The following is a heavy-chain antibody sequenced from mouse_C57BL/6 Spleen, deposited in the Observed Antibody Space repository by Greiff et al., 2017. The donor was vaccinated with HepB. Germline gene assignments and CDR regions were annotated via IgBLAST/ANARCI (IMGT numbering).Heavy chain of an antibody. J-gene: IGHJ4*01. V-gene: IGHV1-20*01. Sequence: SGPELVKPGDSVKISCKASGYSFTGYFMNWVMQSHGKSLEWIGRINPYNGDTFYNQKFKGKATLTVDKSSSTAHMELRSLTSEDSAVYYCAVDSSGYGDYAMDYWGQGTSVTVSS. CDR1: GYSFTGYF. D-gene: IGHD3-2*02. CDR2: INPYNGDT. CDR3: AVDSSGYGDYAMDY.